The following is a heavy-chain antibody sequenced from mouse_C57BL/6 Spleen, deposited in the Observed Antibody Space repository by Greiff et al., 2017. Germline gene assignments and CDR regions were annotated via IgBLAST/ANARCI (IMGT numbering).Heavy chain of an antibody. Sequence: QVQLQQPGAELVKPGASVKLSCKASGYTFTGYWITWVKQRPGQGLEWIGDIYPGSGSTNYNEKFKSKATLTVDTSSSTAYMQLSSLTSEDSAVYYCAYGYDEVDYWGQGTSVTVSS. CDR3: AYGYDEVDY. V-gene: IGHV1-55*01. J-gene: IGHJ4*01. D-gene: IGHD2-2*01. CDR2: IYPGSGST. CDR1: GYTFTGYW.